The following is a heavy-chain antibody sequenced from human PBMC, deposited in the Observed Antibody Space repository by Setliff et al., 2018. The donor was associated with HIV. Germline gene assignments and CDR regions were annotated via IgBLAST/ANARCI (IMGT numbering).Heavy chain of an antibody. CDR2: IYHSGST. V-gene: IGHV4-38-2*01. J-gene: IGHJ6*02. Sequence: SETLSLTCAVSGYSISSGNYWGWIRQPPGKGLEWIGTIYHSGSTYYNPSLKSRLTISVDTSKNHFSLRLSSVTAADTAVYYCARRGDFFYYAMDVWGQGTTVTVSS. CDR1: GYSISSGNY. CDR3: ARRGDFFYYAMDV.